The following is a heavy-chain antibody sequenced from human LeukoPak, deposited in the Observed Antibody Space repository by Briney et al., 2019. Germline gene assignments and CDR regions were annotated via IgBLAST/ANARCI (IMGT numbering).Heavy chain of an antibody. CDR3: AKAIVGALYYLDY. V-gene: IGHV3-23*01. CDR2: ISASGGST. J-gene: IGHJ4*02. D-gene: IGHD1-26*01. CDR1: GFTFSSYA. Sequence: GGSLRLSCAASGFTFSSYAMSWVRQAPGKGLEWVSTISASGGSTDYADSVKGRFTISRDNSKNTLHLQMNSLRAEDTAVYYCAKAIVGALYYLDYRGQGTLVTVSS.